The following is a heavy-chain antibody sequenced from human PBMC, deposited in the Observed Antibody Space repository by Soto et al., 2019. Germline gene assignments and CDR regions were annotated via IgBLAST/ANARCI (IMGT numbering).Heavy chain of an antibody. Sequence: QVQLQESGPGLVKPSETLSLTCTVSGGTISRYYWSWIRQPPGKGLEWIWYMYNTGRTVYNPSLTPPATLSVDSSNHHSSLILTSVTPAHPAVYYCARHLCRYCVTHSYPLDFWGQGTTVTVSS. J-gene: IGHJ6*02. D-gene: IGHD2-2*01. CDR2: MYNTGRT. CDR1: GGTISRYY. V-gene: IGHV4-59*01. CDR3: ARHLCRYCVTHSYPLDF.